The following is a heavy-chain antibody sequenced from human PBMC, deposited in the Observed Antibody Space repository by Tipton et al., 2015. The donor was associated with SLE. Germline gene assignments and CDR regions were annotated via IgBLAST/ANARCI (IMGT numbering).Heavy chain of an antibody. CDR3: ARVGGQAAGFDY. CDR2: IYYSGST. D-gene: IGHD2-15*01. J-gene: IGHJ4*02. Sequence: LRLSCTVSSGSISSYYWSWVRQPPGKGLEWIGYIYYSGSTNYNPSLKSRVTISVDTSKNQFSLKLSSVTAADTAVYYCARVGGQAAGFDYWGQGTLVTVSS. CDR1: SGSISSYY. V-gene: IGHV4-59*01.